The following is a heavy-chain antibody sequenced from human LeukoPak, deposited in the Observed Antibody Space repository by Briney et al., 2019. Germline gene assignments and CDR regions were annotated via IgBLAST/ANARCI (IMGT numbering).Heavy chain of an antibody. D-gene: IGHD1-26*01. V-gene: IGHV3-23*01. J-gene: IGHJ4*02. CDR2: ISGSGGST. Sequence: GGSLRLSCAASGFTFSSYAMSCVRQAPGKGLEWGSAISGSGGSTYYVDSVKGRFTISRDNSKNTLYLQMNSMRAEDTAVYYCAKDRKWELGYFDYWGQGTLVTVSS. CDR1: GFTFSSYA. CDR3: AKDRKWELGYFDY.